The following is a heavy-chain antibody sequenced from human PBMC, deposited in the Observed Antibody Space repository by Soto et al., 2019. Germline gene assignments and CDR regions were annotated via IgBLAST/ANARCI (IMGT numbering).Heavy chain of an antibody. Sequence: AASVKVSCKASGGTFSSYAISWVRQAPGQGPEWMGGIIPIFGTANYAQKFQGRVTITADESTSTAYMELSSLRSEDTAVYYCARDTRFWSGYPPSYYGMDVWGQGTTVTVSS. CDR1: GGTFSSYA. J-gene: IGHJ6*02. CDR3: ARDTRFWSGYPPSYYGMDV. CDR2: IIPIFGTA. D-gene: IGHD3-3*01. V-gene: IGHV1-69*13.